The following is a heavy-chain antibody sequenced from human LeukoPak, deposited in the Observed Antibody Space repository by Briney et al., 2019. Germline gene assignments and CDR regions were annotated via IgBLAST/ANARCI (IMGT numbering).Heavy chain of an antibody. D-gene: IGHD3-22*01. CDR3: ARAPSEIGGYYPEYFRD. CDR2: IKSDGST. CDR1: GFTFSTYW. J-gene: IGHJ1*01. Sequence: GGSLRLSCAASGFTFSTYWMHWVRQAPGKGLVWVSRIKSDGSTNYADSVKGRFTISRDNAKNTVSLQMNSLRPEDTGVYYCARAPSEIGGYYPEYFRDWGQGTLVTVSS. V-gene: IGHV3-74*01.